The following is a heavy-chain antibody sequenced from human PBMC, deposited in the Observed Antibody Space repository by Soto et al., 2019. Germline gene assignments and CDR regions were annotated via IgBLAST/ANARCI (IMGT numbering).Heavy chain of an antibody. J-gene: IGHJ6*02. CDR3: ARDTPDTYSGSYSLYYYYGMDV. CDR2: IWYDGSNK. V-gene: IGHV3-33*01. Sequence: GGSLRLSCAASGFTFSSYGMHWVRQAPGKGLEWVAVIWYDGSNKYYADSVKDRFTISRDNSKNTLYLQMNSLRAEDTAVYYCARDTPDTYSGSYSLYYYYGMDVWGQGTTVTVSS. CDR1: GFTFSSYG. D-gene: IGHD1-26*01.